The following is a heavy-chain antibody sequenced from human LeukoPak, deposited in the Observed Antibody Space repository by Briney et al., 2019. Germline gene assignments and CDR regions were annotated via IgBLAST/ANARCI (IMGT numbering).Heavy chain of an antibody. D-gene: IGHD6-6*01. CDR3: ARIPRAARPPGAFDI. J-gene: IGHJ3*02. Sequence: PGGSLRLSXAASGFTFSSYAMSWVRQAPGKGLEWVSAISGSGGSTYYADSVKGRFTISRDNSKNTLYLQMNSLRAEDTAVYYCARIPRAARPPGAFDIWGQGTMVTVSS. V-gene: IGHV3-23*01. CDR1: GFTFSSYA. CDR2: ISGSGGST.